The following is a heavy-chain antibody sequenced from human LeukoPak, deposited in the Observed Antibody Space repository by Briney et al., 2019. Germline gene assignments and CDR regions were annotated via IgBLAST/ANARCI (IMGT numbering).Heavy chain of an antibody. V-gene: IGHV4-59*08. CDR1: GGSISNYY. CDR2: IYYSGGT. D-gene: IGHD3-22*01. J-gene: IGHJ3*02. CDR3: ATNAGHYYDSGGSRADAFDI. Sequence: SETLSLTCTVSGGSISNYYWSWIRQPPGKGLEWIGYIYYSGGTNYNPSLKSRVTISVDTSKNQFSLKLSSVTAADTAVYYCATNAGHYYDSGGSRADAFDIWGQGTMVTVSS.